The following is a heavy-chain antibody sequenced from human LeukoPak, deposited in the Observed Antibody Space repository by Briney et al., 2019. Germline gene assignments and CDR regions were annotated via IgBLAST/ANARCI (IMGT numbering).Heavy chain of an antibody. CDR1: GGSISSYY. D-gene: IGHD4-17*01. CDR3: ARDPAYGY. V-gene: IGHV4-59*01. Sequence: SETLSLTCTVSGGSISSYYWSWIRQPPGKGLEWVGYIYYSGSTNYNPSLKSRVTISVDTSKNQFSLKLSSVTAADTAVYYCARDPAYGYWGQGTLVTVSS. CDR2: IYYSGST. J-gene: IGHJ4*02.